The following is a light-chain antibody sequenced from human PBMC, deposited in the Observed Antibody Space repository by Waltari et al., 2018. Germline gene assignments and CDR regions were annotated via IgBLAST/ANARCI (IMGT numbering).Light chain of an antibody. CDR1: QCVSGY. CDR2: AAS. V-gene: IGKV3-11*01. J-gene: IGKJ4*01. CDR3: QQRTNWPPT. Sequence: DIVFTQSPATLSLSPGERVTLSCRPSQCVSGYLALYQQKPGQAPRLLIYAASNRAIGIPARFSGSGSGTDFTLTISSLEPEDFAVYYCQQRTNWPPTFGGGTKVEIK.